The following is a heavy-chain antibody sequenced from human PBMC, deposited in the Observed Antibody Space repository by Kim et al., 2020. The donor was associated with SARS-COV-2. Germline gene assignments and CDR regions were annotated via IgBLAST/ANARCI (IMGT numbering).Heavy chain of an antibody. D-gene: IGHD4-17*01. CDR2: ISSSSSYI. CDR1: GFTFSSYS. V-gene: IGHV3-21*01. Sequence: GGSLRLSCAASGFTFSSYSMNWVRQAPGKGLEWVSSISSSSSYIYYADSVKGRFTITRDNAKNSLYLQMNSLRAEDTAVYYCARGPKLPTGLFDYWGQGTLVTVSS. J-gene: IGHJ4*02. CDR3: ARGPKLPTGLFDY.